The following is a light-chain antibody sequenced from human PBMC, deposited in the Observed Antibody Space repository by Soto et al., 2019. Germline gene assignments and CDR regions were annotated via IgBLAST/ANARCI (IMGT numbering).Light chain of an antibody. CDR2: GAS. V-gene: IGKV3-20*01. Sequence: EIVLTQSPGTLSLSPGERATLSCRASQSVSSSYLAWYQQKPGQAPRLLIYGASSRSTGSTDRFSGSGSGTDFTLTISRLEPEDFAVYYCQQYGSSPSTFGQGTTLEIK. CDR1: QSVSSSY. CDR3: QQYGSSPST. J-gene: IGKJ2*01.